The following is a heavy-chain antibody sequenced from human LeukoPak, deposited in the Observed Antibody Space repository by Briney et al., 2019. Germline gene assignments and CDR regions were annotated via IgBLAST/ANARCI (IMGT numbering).Heavy chain of an antibody. CDR2: ISGSGGST. D-gene: IGHD3-9*01. CDR1: GFTFSRYG. Sequence: GGSLRLSCAASGFTFSRYGMHWVRQAPGKGLEWVSAISGSGGSTYYADSVKGRFTISRDNSKNTLYLQMNSLRAEDTAVYYCASRRPLHYDILTGYSDYWGQGTLVTVSS. V-gene: IGHV3-23*01. CDR3: ASRRPLHYDILTGYSDY. J-gene: IGHJ4*02.